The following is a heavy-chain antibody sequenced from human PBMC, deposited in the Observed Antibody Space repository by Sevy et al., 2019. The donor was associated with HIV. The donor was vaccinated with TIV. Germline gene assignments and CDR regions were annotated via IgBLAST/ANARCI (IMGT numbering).Heavy chain of an antibody. CDR2: INPNSGDR. Sequence: ASVKVSCKVSGHTFTGYFIHWVRQAPGQGLEWMGWINPNSGDRKYSQKFQGRVTMTRDTSIGTAYMQLTRLRSDDTAVYYCASPGGYRYGSLHDYWGQGTLVTVSS. J-gene: IGHJ4*02. CDR1: GHTFTGYF. V-gene: IGHV1-2*02. CDR3: ASPGGYRYGSLHDY. D-gene: IGHD5-18*01.